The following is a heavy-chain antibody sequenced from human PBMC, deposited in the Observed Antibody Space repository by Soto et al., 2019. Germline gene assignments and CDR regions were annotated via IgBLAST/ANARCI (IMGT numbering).Heavy chain of an antibody. J-gene: IGHJ4*02. Sequence: EVQLLESGGGLVQPGGSLRLSCAASGFTFSSYAMSWVRQAPGKGLEWVSAISGSGGSTYYADSVKGRFTISRDNYENKXYWQVKSLRAEDTVVDYGAKAPSLYYYDSSRPFVSWGQGTLVTVSS. D-gene: IGHD3-22*01. CDR3: AKAPSLYYYDSSRPFVS. CDR1: GFTFSSYA. CDR2: ISGSGGST. V-gene: IGHV3-23*01.